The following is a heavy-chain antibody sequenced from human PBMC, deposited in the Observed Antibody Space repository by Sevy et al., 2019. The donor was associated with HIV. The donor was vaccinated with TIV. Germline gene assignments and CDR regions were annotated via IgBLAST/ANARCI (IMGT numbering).Heavy chain of an antibody. CDR3: ARAPSGSQGPGQYFHH. D-gene: IGHD1-26*01. CDR1: GYTFTRYH. V-gene: IGHV1-18*01. Sequence: ASVKVSCKASGYTFTRYHITWVRQAPGQGHEWMGWITAYNGNTNYAQRLQGRVTMTTDTSTSTAYMELRSLRSDDTAVYYCARAPSGSQGPGQYFHHWGQGTLVTVSS. J-gene: IGHJ1*01. CDR2: ITAYNGNT.